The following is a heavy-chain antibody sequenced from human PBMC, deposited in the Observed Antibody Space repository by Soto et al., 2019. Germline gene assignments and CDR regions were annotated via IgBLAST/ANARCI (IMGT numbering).Heavy chain of an antibody. D-gene: IGHD3-9*01. J-gene: IGHJ4*02. Sequence: SVKVSCKASGGTFSSYAISWVRQAPGQGLEWMGGIIPIFGTANYAQKFQGRVTITADESTSTAYMELSSLRSEDTAVYYCARAKRGFDWLSIHPIDYWGQGTLVTVSS. CDR1: GGTFSSYA. V-gene: IGHV1-69*13. CDR3: ARAKRGFDWLSIHPIDY. CDR2: IIPIFGTA.